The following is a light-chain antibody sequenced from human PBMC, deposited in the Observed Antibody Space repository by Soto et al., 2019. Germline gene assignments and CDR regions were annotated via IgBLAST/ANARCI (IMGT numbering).Light chain of an antibody. CDR2: AAA. V-gene: IGKV1-6*02. CDR3: LQDHNYPLT. Sequence: AIQMAQSPSSLSASVGDRVTITCRASQGIGNDVGWFQQKPGKAPKLRIYAAATLQSGVPSRFSGSRSGTDFGSTISSLQPEDFAMYYCLQDHNYPLTFGGGTKVEIK. J-gene: IGKJ4*01. CDR1: QGIGND.